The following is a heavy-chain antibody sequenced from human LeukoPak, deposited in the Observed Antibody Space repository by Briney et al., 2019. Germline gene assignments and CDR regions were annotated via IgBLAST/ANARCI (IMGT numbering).Heavy chain of an antibody. CDR3: ARDRQQQLVNNGMDV. Sequence: GGSLRLSCAASGFTFSSYGMHWVRPAPGKGLEWVAVIWYDGSNKYYADSVKGRFTISRDNSKNTLYLQMNSLRAEDTAVYYCARDRQQQLVNNGMDVWGQGTTVTVSS. CDR2: IWYDGSNK. CDR1: GFTFSSYG. J-gene: IGHJ6*02. D-gene: IGHD6-13*01. V-gene: IGHV3-33*08.